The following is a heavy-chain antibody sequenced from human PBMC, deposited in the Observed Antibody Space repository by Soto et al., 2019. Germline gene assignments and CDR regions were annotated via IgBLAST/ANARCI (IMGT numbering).Heavy chain of an antibody. CDR1: GGSISSYY. Sequence: PSETLSLTCTVSGGSISSYYWSWIRQPPGKGLEWIGYIYYSGSTNYNPSLKSRVTISVDTSKNQFSLKLSSVTSADTAVYYCARATIVLVPAAMVSHWFDPWGQGTLVT. CDR3: ARATIVLVPAAMVSHWFDP. J-gene: IGHJ5*02. V-gene: IGHV4-59*08. D-gene: IGHD2-2*01. CDR2: IYYSGST.